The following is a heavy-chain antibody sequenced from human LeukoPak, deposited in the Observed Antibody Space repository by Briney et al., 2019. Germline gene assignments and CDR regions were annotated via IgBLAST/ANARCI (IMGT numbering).Heavy chain of an antibody. V-gene: IGHV3-23*01. CDR1: GFTFSSYG. CDR3: AKWSSATLAYFDY. CDR2: ISGSGGGT. J-gene: IGHJ4*02. Sequence: PGGSLRLSCAASGFTFSSYGMSWVRQAPGKGLEWVSAISGSGGGTYYAGSVKGRFTISRDNSRNTLDVQMNSLRAEDTAVYYCAKWSSATLAYFDYWGQGTLVTVSS. D-gene: IGHD3-3*01.